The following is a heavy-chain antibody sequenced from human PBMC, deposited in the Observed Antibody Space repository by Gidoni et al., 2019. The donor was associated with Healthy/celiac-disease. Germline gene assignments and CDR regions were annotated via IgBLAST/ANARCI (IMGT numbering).Heavy chain of an antibody. CDR3: ARDGSIFGVVIKVDY. J-gene: IGHJ4*02. V-gene: IGHV3-48*01. CDR2: IMSSSSTI. Sequence: EVQLVESGGGLVQPGGSLRLSCAASVFTLSSYSMNWVRKSPGKGLELVSYIMSSSSTIYYADSVKGRFTISRDNAKNSLYLQMNSLRAEDTAVYYCARDGSIFGVVIKVDYWGQGTLVTVSS. CDR1: VFTLSSYS. D-gene: IGHD3-3*01.